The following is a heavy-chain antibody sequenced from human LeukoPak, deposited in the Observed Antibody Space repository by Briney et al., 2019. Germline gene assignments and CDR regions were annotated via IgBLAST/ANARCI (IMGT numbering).Heavy chain of an antibody. CDR1: GYTITNYA. Sequence: GASVKVSCKASGYTITNYAINWVRQAPGQGLEWMGIINPSGGSTSYAQKFQGRVTMTRDMSTSTVYMELSSLRSEDTAVYYCARARSGEMGATFDYWGQGTLVTVSS. CDR2: INPSGGST. V-gene: IGHV1-46*01. J-gene: IGHJ4*02. CDR3: ARARSGEMGATFDY. D-gene: IGHD1-26*01.